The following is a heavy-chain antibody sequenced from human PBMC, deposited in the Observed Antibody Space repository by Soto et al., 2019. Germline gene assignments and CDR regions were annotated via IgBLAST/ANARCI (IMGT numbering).Heavy chain of an antibody. CDR1: GFTFSSYA. J-gene: IGHJ4*02. Sequence: PGGFLRLSCATSGFTFSSYAMVWVRQAAEKGLEWVASISNNGDTAYYADSVKGRFTISRGNSENTLYLQMNGLRADDTALYFCAKSRVFIGAIVTLLDSWGQGTQVTV. V-gene: IGHV3-23*01. CDR2: ISNNGDTA. D-gene: IGHD3-16*02. CDR3: AKSRVFIGAIVTLLDS.